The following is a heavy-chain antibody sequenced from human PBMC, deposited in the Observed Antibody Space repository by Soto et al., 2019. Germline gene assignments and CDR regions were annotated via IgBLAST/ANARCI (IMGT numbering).Heavy chain of an antibody. CDR2: ISSSGSNM. CDR1: GFTFSDYY. J-gene: IGHJ4*02. Sequence: QVQLVESGGGLVKPGESLRISCAASGFTFSDYYMSWIRQAPGKGLEWISYISSSGSNMYYADSVKGRFTIYRDNARNSRDLQMDSLSDDDTAVYHGARDPRSWSTAWGYDFDYWGQGILFIVSS. CDR3: ARDPRSWSTAWGYDFDY. D-gene: IGHD3-16*01. V-gene: IGHV3-11*01.